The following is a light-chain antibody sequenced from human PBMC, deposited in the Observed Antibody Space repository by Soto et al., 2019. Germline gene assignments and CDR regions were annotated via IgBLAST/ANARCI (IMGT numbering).Light chain of an antibody. CDR2: LDSYGSH. J-gene: IGLJ2*01. CDR1: RGHSSYA. V-gene: IGLV4-69*01. CDR3: QTWGTGIVV. Sequence: QSVLAQSPSASASLGASAKLTCTLSRGHSSYAIAWLQQQPEKGPRYLMKLDSYGSHSKGDGIPDRFSGSSSGAERYLTISSLQSDDEADYYCQTWGTGIVVFGGGTKLTVL.